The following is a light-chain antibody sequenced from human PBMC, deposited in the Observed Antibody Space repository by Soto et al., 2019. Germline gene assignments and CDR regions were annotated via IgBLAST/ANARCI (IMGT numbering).Light chain of an antibody. Sequence: QSALTQPPSASGSPGQSVTISCTGTSSDVGGYNYVSWYQQHPGKAPKLMIYEVSKRPSGVPDRFSGSKSGNTASLTVSGLQPEVEADYYCSSYAGSNNFVFGTGTKLTVL. J-gene: IGLJ1*01. CDR3: SSYAGSNNFV. CDR2: EVS. V-gene: IGLV2-8*01. CDR1: SSDVGGYNY.